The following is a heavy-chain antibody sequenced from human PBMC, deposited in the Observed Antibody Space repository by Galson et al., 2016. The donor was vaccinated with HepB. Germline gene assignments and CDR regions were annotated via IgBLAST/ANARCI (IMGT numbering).Heavy chain of an antibody. D-gene: IGHD3-3*02. CDR1: GDSIITNRW. CDR3: AKGERALGLAS. V-gene: IGHV4-4*02. J-gene: IGHJ5*02. Sequence: SETLSLTCTVSGDSIITNRWWNWVRQAPGKGLEWIGEIFHTGATKYNPSLKSRVTMSVDSSNNQFFLRLNSLTAADTAMYYCAKGERALGLASWGQGTLLTVSA. CDR2: IFHTGAT.